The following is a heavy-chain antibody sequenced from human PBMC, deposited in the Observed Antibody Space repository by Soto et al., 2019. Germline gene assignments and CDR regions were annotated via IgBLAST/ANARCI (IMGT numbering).Heavy chain of an antibody. CDR1: CYTFTSYG. V-gene: IGHV1-18*01. J-gene: IGHJ6*03. D-gene: IGHD3-3*01. CDR3: ARGSYDFWSGYIPNYYYYYMEV. Sequence: ASAKVSCKAPCYTFTSYGISLLRQDPGQRLECMLLIIAYNGNTDYAQKVQGRVTMTTDTSTSTAYMELRSLRSDDTAVYYCARGSYDFWSGYIPNYYYYYMEVWGKGTTVTVSS. CDR2: IIAYNGNT.